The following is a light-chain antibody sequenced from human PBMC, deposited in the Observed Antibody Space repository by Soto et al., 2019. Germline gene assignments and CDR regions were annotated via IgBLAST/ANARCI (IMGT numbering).Light chain of an antibody. V-gene: IGKV3-20*01. CDR2: DAS. CDR3: QQFSSYPLT. Sequence: EMVVTQSPATLSVSPGERATLSCRASQSVTSNYLAWYQQKPGQAPRLLIYDASSRATGIPDRFSGGGSGTDFTLTISRLEPEDFAVYYCQQFSSYPLTFGGGTKVDIK. CDR1: QSVTSNY. J-gene: IGKJ4*01.